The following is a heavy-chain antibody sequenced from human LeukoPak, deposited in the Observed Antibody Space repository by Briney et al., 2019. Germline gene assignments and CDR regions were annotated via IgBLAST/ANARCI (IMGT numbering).Heavy chain of an antibody. CDR2: INPNSGNT. Sequence: GASVKVSCKASGYTFTGYYMHWVRQAPGQGLEWMGWINPNSGNTDYAQKFQGRVTITRNTSISTAYMELSSLRSEDTAVYYCARCCGRSKYYYYYYMDVWGKGTTVTVSS. V-gene: IGHV1-8*03. CDR3: ARCCGRSKYYYYYYMDV. J-gene: IGHJ6*03. CDR1: GYTFTGYY. D-gene: IGHD2-15*01.